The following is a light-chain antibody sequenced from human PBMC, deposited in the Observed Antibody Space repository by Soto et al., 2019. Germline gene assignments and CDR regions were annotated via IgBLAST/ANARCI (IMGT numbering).Light chain of an antibody. CDR1: SSDVGGYNY. CDR3: SSYTSSHVV. CDR2: DVS. V-gene: IGLV2-14*01. Sequence: QSALTQPASVSRSPGQSITFSCTGTSSDVGGYNYVSWYQQHPGKAPKLMIYDVSNRPSGVSNRFSGSKSGNTASLTISGLQAEEEADYYCSSYTSSHVVFGGGTKLTVL. J-gene: IGLJ2*01.